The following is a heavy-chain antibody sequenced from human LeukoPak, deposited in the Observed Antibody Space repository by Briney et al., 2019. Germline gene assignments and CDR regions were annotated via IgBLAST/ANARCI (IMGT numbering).Heavy chain of an antibody. CDR1: GFTFGSYD. J-gene: IGHJ4*02. CDR2: ISGSSGHT. Sequence: GGSLRLSCAASGFTFGSYDMSWVRQAPGKGLEWVSSISGSSGHTFYADSVKGRFTIAKDNTKNTLSVQMNSLRAEDTAVYYCAKDSDSSGYYYGGECDYWGQGTLVTVSS. CDR3: AKDSDSSGYYYGGECDY. D-gene: IGHD3-22*01. V-gene: IGHV3-23*01.